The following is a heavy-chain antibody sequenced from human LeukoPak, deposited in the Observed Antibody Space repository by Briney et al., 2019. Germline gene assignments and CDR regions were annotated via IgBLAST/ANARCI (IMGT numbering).Heavy chain of an antibody. Sequence: SENLSLTCTVSGGSISSYYWSWIRQPPGKGLEWIGYIYYSGSTNYNPSLKSRVTISVDTSKNQFSLKLSSVTAADTAVYYCARLVGATTSAIFDYWGQGTLVTVSS. D-gene: IGHD1-26*01. CDR1: GGSISSYY. J-gene: IGHJ4*02. V-gene: IGHV4-59*08. CDR3: ARLVGATTSAIFDY. CDR2: IYYSGST.